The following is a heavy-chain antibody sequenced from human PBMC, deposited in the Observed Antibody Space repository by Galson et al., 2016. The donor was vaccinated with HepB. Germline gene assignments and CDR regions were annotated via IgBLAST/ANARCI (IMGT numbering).Heavy chain of an antibody. CDR1: GFTFSSYW. Sequence: SLRLSCAASGFTFSSYWMPWVRLAPQKGLVWVSRINSDGSHTKYSDSAKVRFTISRDNANNTLYLQMNSLRVENMAVYYCVRAAYSLDHWGQGTLVTVSS. CDR2: INSDGSHT. V-gene: IGHV3-74*01. D-gene: IGHD3-16*01. J-gene: IGHJ4*02. CDR3: VRAAYSLDH.